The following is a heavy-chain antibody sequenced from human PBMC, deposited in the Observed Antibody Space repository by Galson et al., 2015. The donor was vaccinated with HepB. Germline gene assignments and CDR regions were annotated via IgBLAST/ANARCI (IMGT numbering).Heavy chain of an antibody. CDR1: GLIFSSYA. J-gene: IGHJ6*02. CDR2: IWFDGTNK. CDR3: ARDEGDAMDV. V-gene: IGHV3-33*08. Sequence: SLRLSCAASGLIFSSYAMSWVRQAPGKGLEWVAVIWFDGTNKFHGDSVKGRFTISRDNSNNTLFLQMSSLRAEDTAVYYCARDEGDAMDVWGQGTTVTVSS.